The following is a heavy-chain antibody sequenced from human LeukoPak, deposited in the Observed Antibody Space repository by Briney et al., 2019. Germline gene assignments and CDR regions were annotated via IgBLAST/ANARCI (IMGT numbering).Heavy chain of an antibody. CDR2: ISYDGSNK. Sequence: GRSLRLSCAASGLTFSSYAMHWVRQAPGKGLEWVAVISYDGSNKYYADSVKGRFTISRDNSKNTLYLQMNSLRAEDTAVYYCARGYYDSSGHDYWGQGTLVTVSS. J-gene: IGHJ4*02. CDR1: GLTFSSYA. CDR3: ARGYYDSSGHDY. V-gene: IGHV3-30-3*01. D-gene: IGHD3-22*01.